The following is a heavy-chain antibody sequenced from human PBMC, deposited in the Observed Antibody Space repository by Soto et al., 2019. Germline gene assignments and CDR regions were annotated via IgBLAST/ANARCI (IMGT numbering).Heavy chain of an antibody. D-gene: IGHD3-22*01. V-gene: IGHV4-61*01. CDR1: GGSVSSGTYY. Sequence: SETLSLTCTVSGGSVSSGTYYWSWIRQPPGKGLEWIGFIYYSGSTNYNPSLKSRVTISVDTSKNQFSLKLSSVTAADTAVYYCPRVPDTSGYPSDYWGQGTLVTVSS. J-gene: IGHJ4*02. CDR3: PRVPDTSGYPSDY. CDR2: IYYSGST.